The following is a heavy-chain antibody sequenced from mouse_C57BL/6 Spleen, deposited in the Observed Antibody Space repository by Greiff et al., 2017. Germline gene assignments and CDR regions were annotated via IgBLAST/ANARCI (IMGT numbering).Heavy chain of an antibody. Sequence: EVQGVESGGDLVKPGGSLKLSCAASGFTFSSYGMSWVRQTPDKRLEWVATISSGGSYTYYPDSVKGRYTISRDNAKTTLYLQMSRLKSEDTAMYYCASLTADYFDYWGQGTTLTVSS. D-gene: IGHD4-1*01. CDR2: ISSGGSYT. CDR1: GFTFSSYG. V-gene: IGHV5-6*01. J-gene: IGHJ2*01. CDR3: ASLTADYFDY.